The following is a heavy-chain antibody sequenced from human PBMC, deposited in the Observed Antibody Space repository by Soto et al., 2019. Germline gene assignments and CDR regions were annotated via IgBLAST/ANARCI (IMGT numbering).Heavy chain of an antibody. D-gene: IGHD3-9*01. J-gene: IGHJ5*01. CDR2: IWYDGSNK. Sequence: PGGSLRLSWAASGFTLSSYGMHWVRQAPGKGLEWVAVIWYDGSNKYYADSVKGRFTISRDNSKNTLYLQMNSLRAEDTAVYYCARDRLLRYFDWFDYWGQGTLVTVSS. CDR3: ARDRLLRYFDWFDY. V-gene: IGHV3-33*01. CDR1: GFTLSSYG.